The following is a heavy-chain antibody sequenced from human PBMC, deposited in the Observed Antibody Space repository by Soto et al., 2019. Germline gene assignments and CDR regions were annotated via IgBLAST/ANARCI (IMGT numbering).Heavy chain of an antibody. CDR3: AKDPTPAAMPAGRAYNWFDP. Sequence: EVQLLESGGGLVQPGGSLRLSCVASGFTFSSYAMSWVRQAPGKGLEWVSAISGSGGSTYYADSVKGRFTISRDNSKNTLYLQMNSLRAEDTAVYYCAKDPTPAAMPAGRAYNWFDPWGQGTLVTVSS. CDR2: ISGSGGST. V-gene: IGHV3-23*01. D-gene: IGHD2-2*01. CDR1: GFTFSSYA. J-gene: IGHJ5*02.